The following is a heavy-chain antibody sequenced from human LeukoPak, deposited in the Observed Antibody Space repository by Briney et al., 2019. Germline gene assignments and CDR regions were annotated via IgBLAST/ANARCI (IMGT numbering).Heavy chain of an antibody. CDR2: ISSDGDST. J-gene: IGHJ5*02. V-gene: IGHV3-64D*09. Sequence: GGSLRLSCAASGFTFSSYAMHWVRQAPGKGLEYVSAISSDGDSTYNADSVKGRFTISSDNSKNTLYLQMSSLRTEDTAVYYCVRSSASSGPNCFDPWGQGTLVTVSS. CDR3: VRSSASSGPNCFDP. CDR1: GFTFSSYA. D-gene: IGHD3-10*01.